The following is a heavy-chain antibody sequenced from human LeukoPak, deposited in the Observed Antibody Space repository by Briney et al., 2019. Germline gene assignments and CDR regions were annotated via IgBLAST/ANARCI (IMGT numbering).Heavy chain of an antibody. CDR1: GYIFTSYG. D-gene: IGHD6-13*01. V-gene: IGHV1-18*01. CDR3: ARDRQYSSSWYAPSGAEYFQH. J-gene: IGHJ1*01. CDR2: ISAYNGNT. Sequence: ASVKVSCKPSGYIFTSYGLSWVRQAPGQGLEWMGWISAYNGNTNYAQKLQGRVTMTTDTSTSTAYMELRSLRSDDTAVYYCARDRQYSSSWYAPSGAEYFQHWGQGTLVTVSS.